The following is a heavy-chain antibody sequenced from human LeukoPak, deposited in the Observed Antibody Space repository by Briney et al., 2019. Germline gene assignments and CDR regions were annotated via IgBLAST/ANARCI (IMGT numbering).Heavy chain of an antibody. Sequence: SETLSLTCAVYDGSFSGYHWSWIRQPPGKGLEWIGEINHSGSTNSNPSPKSRVTISVDTSKNQFSLKLSSVTAADTAVYYCARCSGYYLSYFDYWGQGTLVTVSS. V-gene: IGHV4-34*01. J-gene: IGHJ4*02. CDR3: ARCSGYYLSYFDY. D-gene: IGHD3-22*01. CDR2: INHSGST. CDR1: DGSFSGYH.